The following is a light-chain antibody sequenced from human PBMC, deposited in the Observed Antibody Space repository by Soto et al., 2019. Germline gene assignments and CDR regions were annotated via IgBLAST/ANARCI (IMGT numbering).Light chain of an antibody. V-gene: IGKV4-1*01. CDR3: QQYYSTALT. CDR2: WAS. CDR1: QSVLYSSNNKNY. Sequence: DIVMTQSPDSLAVSLGERATINCKSSQSVLYSSNNKNYLAWYQQKPGQPPKLLIYWASTRESGVPDRFSGSGSGTDFTLTISSLQAEDGAVYYCQQYYSTALTFGPGTKVDIK. J-gene: IGKJ3*01.